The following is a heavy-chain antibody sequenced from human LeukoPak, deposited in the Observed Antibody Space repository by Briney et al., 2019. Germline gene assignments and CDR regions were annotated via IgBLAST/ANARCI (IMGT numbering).Heavy chain of an antibody. CDR2: IWYDGSNK. V-gene: IGHV3-33*08. CDR3: ARDDPFMVRGVYYYGMDV. J-gene: IGHJ6*02. D-gene: IGHD3-10*01. CDR1: GFTFSSHW. Sequence: GGSLRLSCAGSGFTFSSHWMGWVRQAPGKGLEWVAVIWYDGSNKYYADSVKGRFTISRDNSKNTLYLQMNSLRAEDTAVYYCARDDPFMVRGVYYYGMDVWGQGTTVTVSS.